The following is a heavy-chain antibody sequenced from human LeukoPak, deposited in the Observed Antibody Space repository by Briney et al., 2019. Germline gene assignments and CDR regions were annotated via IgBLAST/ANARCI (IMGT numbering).Heavy chain of an antibody. D-gene: IGHD3-10*01. V-gene: IGHV3-30-3*01. CDR1: GFTFSRYA. J-gene: IGHJ4*02. CDR3: ARDGNFYYGPGSYCDY. CDR2: ISYDGSNK. Sequence: PGRSPRLSCVASGFTFSRYAMHWVRLAPGKGLEWVAVISYDGSNKYYADSVKGRFTISRDNSKNTLYPQMNSLRAEDTAPYYCARDGNFYYGPGSYCDYWGQGTLVTVSS.